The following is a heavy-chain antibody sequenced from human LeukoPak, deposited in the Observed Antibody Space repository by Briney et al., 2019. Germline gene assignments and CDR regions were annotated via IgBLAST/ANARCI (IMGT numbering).Heavy chain of an antibody. D-gene: IGHD3-16*01. V-gene: IGHV4-4*07. Sequence: PSETLSLTCTVPGGSIISYDWSWIRQPAGNGLEWMGRICASGSANYNPSLKSRVTMSVDTSKSQFSLKLSSVIAADTAVYYCARTLGGFDYWGQGTLVTASS. CDR3: ARTLGGFDY. CDR1: GGSIISYD. J-gene: IGHJ4*02. CDR2: ICASGSA.